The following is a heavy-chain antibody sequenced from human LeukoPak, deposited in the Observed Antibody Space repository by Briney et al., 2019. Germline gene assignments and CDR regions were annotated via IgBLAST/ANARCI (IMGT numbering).Heavy chain of an antibody. D-gene: IGHD6-19*01. CDR2: IQSGGT. Sequence: PGGSLRLSCAASGFTVNNNHMSWVRQAPGKGLEWVSLIQSGGTHYADSVKGRFTISRDNSNNTLYLQMNSLRAEDTAVYYCARDRGDTSGWPIIDYWGQGTLVTVSS. J-gene: IGHJ4*02. CDR1: GFTVNNNH. V-gene: IGHV3-66*01. CDR3: ARDRGDTSGWPIIDY.